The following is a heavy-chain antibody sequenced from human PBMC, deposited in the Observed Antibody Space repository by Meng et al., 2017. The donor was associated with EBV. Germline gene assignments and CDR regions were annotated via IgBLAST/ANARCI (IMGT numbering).Heavy chain of an antibody. CDR2: INPNSGGT. CDR3: ARVGIAVAGTGDY. CDR1: GYTFTGYY. Sequence: VQLWRSGAMLKSPGASLKVSCKASGYTFTGYYMHWVRQAPGQGLEWMGRINPNSGGTNYAQKFQDRVTMTRDTSISTAYMELSRLRSDDTAVYYCARVGIAVAGTGDYWGQGTLVTVSS. J-gene: IGHJ4*02. D-gene: IGHD6-19*01. V-gene: IGHV1-2*06.